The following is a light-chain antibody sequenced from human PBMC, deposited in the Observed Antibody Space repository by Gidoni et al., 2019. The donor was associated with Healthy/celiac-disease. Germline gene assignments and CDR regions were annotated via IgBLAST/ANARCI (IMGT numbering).Light chain of an antibody. V-gene: IGLV3-21*04. CDR2: YDS. CDR1: NIGSKS. J-gene: IGLJ2*01. CDR3: QVWDSSSDHPV. Sequence: YVLTQPPSWSVAPVKTARITCGGNNIGSKSVNWYQQKPGKAPGLVIYYDSDRPSGIPERFSGSNSGNTATLTISRVEAGDEADYYCQVWDSSSDHPVFGGGTKLTVL.